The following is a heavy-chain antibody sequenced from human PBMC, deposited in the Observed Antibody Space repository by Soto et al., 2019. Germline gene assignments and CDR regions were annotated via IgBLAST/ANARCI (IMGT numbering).Heavy chain of an antibody. CDR1: GGTFSSYA. V-gene: IGHV1-69*06. CDR2: IIPIFGTA. J-gene: IGHJ4*02. D-gene: IGHD3-10*01. CDR3: ARDSSWGSGIYYPAYFDY. Sequence: QVQLVQSGAEVKKPGSSVKVSCKASGGTFSSYAISWVRQAPGQGLEWMGGIIPIFGTANYAQKFQGRVTITADKSTSTAYMELSSLRSEDTAVYYCARDSSWGSGIYYPAYFDYWGQGTLVTVSS.